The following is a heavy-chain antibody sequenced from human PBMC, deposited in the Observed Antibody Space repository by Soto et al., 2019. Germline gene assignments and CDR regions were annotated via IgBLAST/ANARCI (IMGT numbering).Heavy chain of an antibody. CDR1: GFTFTRYS. V-gene: IGHV3-21*06. Sequence: LRLSCAASGFTFTRYSMNWARQAPGKGLEWVSSISSTTNYIYYGDSMKGRFTISRDNAKNSLYLEMNSLRAEDTAVYYCARESEDLTSNFDYWGQGTLVTVSS. CDR2: ISSTTNYI. J-gene: IGHJ4*02. CDR3: ARESEDLTSNFDY.